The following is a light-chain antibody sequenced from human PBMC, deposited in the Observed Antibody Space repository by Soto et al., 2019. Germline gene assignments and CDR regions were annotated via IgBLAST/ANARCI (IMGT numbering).Light chain of an antibody. J-gene: IGKJ1*01. CDR3: HHYNSSPKT. V-gene: IGKV3-20*01. Sequence: EIVLTQSPGTLSLSPGERATLSCRASQTVSSNYLAWYQQKPGQAPRLLIYDTSNRATGIPARFSGSGSGTDFTLTIRSLEPEDFAVYYCHHYNSSPKTFGQGTKVDIK. CDR1: QTVSSNY. CDR2: DTS.